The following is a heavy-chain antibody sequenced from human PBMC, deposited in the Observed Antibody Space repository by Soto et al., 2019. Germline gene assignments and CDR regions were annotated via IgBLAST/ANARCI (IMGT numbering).Heavy chain of an antibody. V-gene: IGHV1-18*01. CDR3: ARAGLEWLLGDWLDDP. CDR1: GYTFTSYG. Sequence: QVQLVQSGAEVKKPGASVKVSCKASGYTFTSYGISWVRQAPGQGLEWMGWISAYNGNTNYAQKRQGRVTMTTDTATSTAYMELRSLRSDDTAVYYCARAGLEWLLGDWLDDPWGQGTLVTVSS. J-gene: IGHJ5*02. CDR2: ISAYNGNT. D-gene: IGHD3-3*01.